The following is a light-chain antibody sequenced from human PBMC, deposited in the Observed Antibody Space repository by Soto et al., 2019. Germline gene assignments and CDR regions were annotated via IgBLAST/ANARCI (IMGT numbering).Light chain of an antibody. Sequence: QSALTQPASVSGSPGQSITISCTGTSSDVGGYNYVSWYQQLPGKAPKLMICEVSNRPSGVSNRFSGSKSGNTASLTISGLQAEDEADYYCSSYTSSSTPYVVFGGGTKLTVL. CDR1: SSDVGGYNY. CDR3: SSYTSSSTPYVV. CDR2: EVS. J-gene: IGLJ2*01. V-gene: IGLV2-14*01.